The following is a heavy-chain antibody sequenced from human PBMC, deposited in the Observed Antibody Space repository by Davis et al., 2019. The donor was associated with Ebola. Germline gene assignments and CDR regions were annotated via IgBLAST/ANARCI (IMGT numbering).Heavy chain of an antibody. J-gene: IGHJ4*02. CDR2: IRYDGSNK. CDR3: ARDPAPYQLLHFDY. Sequence: GESLKISCAASGFTFSSYGMHWVRQAPGKGLEWVAFIRYDGSNKYYADSVKGRFTISRDNSKNTLYLQMNSLRAEDTAVYYCARDPAPYQLLHFDYWGQGTLVTVSS. D-gene: IGHD2-2*01. CDR1: GFTFSSYG. V-gene: IGHV3-30*02.